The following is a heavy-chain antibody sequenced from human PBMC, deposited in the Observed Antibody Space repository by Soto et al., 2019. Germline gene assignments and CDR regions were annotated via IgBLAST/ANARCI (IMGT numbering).Heavy chain of an antibody. J-gene: IGHJ3*02. Sequence: ASVKVSCTASGGTFSSYAISWVRQAPGQGLEWMGWINPNSGGTHYAPKFQGRVIMTRDPSINTAYMELSRLRSDDTAVFYCARVRSDTALITDAFDIWGQGTMVTVSS. V-gene: IGHV1-2*02. D-gene: IGHD5-18*01. CDR1: GGTFSSYA. CDR2: INPNSGGT. CDR3: ARVRSDTALITDAFDI.